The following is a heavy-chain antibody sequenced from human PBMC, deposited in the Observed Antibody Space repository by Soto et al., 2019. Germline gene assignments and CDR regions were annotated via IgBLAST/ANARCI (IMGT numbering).Heavy chain of an antibody. Sequence: QVQLVQSGAEVKKPGSSVKVSCKASGGTFSSYAISWVRQAPGQGLEWMGGIIPIFGTANYAQKFQGRVTITADESTSTAYMELSSLRSEDTAVYYCAGAVVDTAMVGYYYYGMDVWGQGTTVTVSS. V-gene: IGHV1-69*12. CDR1: GGTFSSYA. D-gene: IGHD5-18*01. CDR2: IIPIFGTA. CDR3: AGAVVDTAMVGYYYYGMDV. J-gene: IGHJ6*02.